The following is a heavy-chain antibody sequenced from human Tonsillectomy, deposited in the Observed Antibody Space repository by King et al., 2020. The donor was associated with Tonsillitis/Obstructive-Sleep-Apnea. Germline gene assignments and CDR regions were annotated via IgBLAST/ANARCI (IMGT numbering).Heavy chain of an antibody. CDR3: AKESDSSGYYPSNYYYMDV. CDR1: GFIFSSYA. D-gene: IGHD3-22*01. Sequence: VQLVESGGGLVQPGGSLRLSCAASGFIFSSYAMTWVRQAPGKGLEWVSVIGGSGASTYYADAVKERCTISRDNSKNTMYLQMNSLRAEYTAVYYCAKESDSSGYYPSNYYYMDVWGKGTAVTVSS. CDR2: IGGSGAST. V-gene: IGHV3-23*04. J-gene: IGHJ6*03.